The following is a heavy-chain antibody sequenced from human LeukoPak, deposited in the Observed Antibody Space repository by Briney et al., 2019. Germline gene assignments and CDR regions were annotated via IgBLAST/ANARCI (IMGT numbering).Heavy chain of an antibody. V-gene: IGHV3-49*04. CDR1: GFTFADYA. CDR2: IRSKPYGGTT. CDR3: TREEDYYYYMDV. Sequence: GRSLRLSCTASGFTFADYAMSWVRQAPGKGLEWVGFIRSKPYGGTTEYAASVKGRFTISRDDSKSIAYLQMNSLKAEDTAIYYCTREEDYYYYMDVWAKGSRSSSP. J-gene: IGHJ6*03.